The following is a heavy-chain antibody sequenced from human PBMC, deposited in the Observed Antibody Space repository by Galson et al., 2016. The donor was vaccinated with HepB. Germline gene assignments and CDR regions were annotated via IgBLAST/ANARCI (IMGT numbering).Heavy chain of an antibody. V-gene: IGHV4-61*02. J-gene: IGHJ4*02. CDR3: ARDRGSGGPEDY. Sequence: TLSLTCTVSGGSISSDGYFWAWIRQPAGKGLEWIGRLSASGIADYNASLRSRVTISVDTSKKQFSLRLSSVTAADTAVYYCARDRGSGGPEDYWGQGTLVTVSS. CDR1: GGSISSDGYF. CDR2: LSASGIA. D-gene: IGHD6-19*01.